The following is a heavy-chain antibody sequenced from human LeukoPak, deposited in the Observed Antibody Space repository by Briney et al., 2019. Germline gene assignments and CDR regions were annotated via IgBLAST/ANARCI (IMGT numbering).Heavy chain of an antibody. CDR1: GFAFSNHG. Sequence: EPGGSLRLSCAASGFAFSNHGMHWVRQSPGKGLEWVAVIWYDGSNKYYADYVKGRFTISRDNSNNSLFVQMNSLRAEDTAVYFCAKSRSGSANWALQIFDNWGQGTLVTVSS. CDR2: IWYDGSNK. V-gene: IGHV3-33*06. CDR3: AKSRSGSANWALQIFDN. J-gene: IGHJ4*02. D-gene: IGHD1-1*01.